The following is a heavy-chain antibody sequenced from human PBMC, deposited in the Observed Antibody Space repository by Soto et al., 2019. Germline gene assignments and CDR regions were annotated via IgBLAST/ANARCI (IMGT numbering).Heavy chain of an antibody. Sequence: QGQLVQSGAEVKKPGSSVKVSCKASGGTFSSYAISWVRQAPGQGLEWMGGIIPIFGTADYAQKFQGRVTITADDFTSTAYMELSSVRSEDTAVYYCARHLGGNHYYYGMDVWGQGTTVTVSS. V-gene: IGHV1-69*12. J-gene: IGHJ6*02. CDR2: IIPIFGTA. CDR1: GGTFSSYA. CDR3: ARHLGGNHYYYGMDV. D-gene: IGHD3-16*01.